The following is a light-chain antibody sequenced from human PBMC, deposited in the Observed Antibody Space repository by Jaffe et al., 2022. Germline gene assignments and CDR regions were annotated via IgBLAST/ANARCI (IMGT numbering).Light chain of an antibody. CDR1: QSVSSN. V-gene: IGKV3D-15*02. CDR3: QQYDNRWT. Sequence: EIVMMQSPATLSVSPGERATLSCRASQSVSSNLAWYQQKPGQAPRLLIYGASTRATGIPARFSGSGSGTEFTLTISSLQSEDFAVYYCQQYDNRWTFGQGTRVEI. CDR2: GAS. J-gene: IGKJ1*01.